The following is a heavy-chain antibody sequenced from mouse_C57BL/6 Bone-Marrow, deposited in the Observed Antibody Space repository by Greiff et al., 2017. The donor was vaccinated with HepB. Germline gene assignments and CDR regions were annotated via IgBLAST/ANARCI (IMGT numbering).Heavy chain of an antibody. CDR2: ISSGGSYT. CDR3: ARHASGSSYEGY. V-gene: IGHV5-6*01. CDR1: GFTFSSYG. Sequence: EVKLMESGGDLVKPGGSLKLSCAASGFTFSSYGMSWVRQTPDKRLEWVATISSGGSYTYYPDSVKGRFTISRDNAKNTLYLQMSSLKSEDTAMYYCARHASGSSYEGYWGQGTTLTVSS. D-gene: IGHD1-1*01. J-gene: IGHJ2*01.